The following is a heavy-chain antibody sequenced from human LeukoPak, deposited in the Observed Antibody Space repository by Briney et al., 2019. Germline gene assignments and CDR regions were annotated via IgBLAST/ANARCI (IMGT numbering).Heavy chain of an antibody. CDR3: ARGSGVQVWSSLDY. CDR2: ISSSGSYI. D-gene: IGHD5-18*01. V-gene: IGHV3-21*01. CDR1: AFTFSSYS. Sequence: PGGSLRLSCAASAFTFSSYSMNCVRQAPGKGLEWVSSISSSGSYIYYADSVKGRFTISRDNAKNSLHLQMNSLRAEDTAVYYCARGSGVQVWSSLDYWGKGTLVTVSS. J-gene: IGHJ4*02.